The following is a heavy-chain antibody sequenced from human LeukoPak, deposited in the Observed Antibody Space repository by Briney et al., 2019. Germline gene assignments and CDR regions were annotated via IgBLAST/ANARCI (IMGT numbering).Heavy chain of an antibody. D-gene: IGHD2-2*01. Sequence: GGSLRLSCAASGFTFSTFAMHWVRQAPGKGLEWVAFIPYDKSTAYYADSVKGRFTISRDNSKNTLYLQINSLRAEDTAVYYYAKRYSSSSWTAAFDPWGQGTLVTVSS. CDR2: IPYDKSTA. J-gene: IGHJ5*02. V-gene: IGHV3-30*02. CDR1: GFTFSTFA. CDR3: AKRYSSSSWTAAFDP.